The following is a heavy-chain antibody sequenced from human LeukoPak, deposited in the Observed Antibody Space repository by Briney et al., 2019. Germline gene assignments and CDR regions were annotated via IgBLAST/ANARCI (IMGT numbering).Heavy chain of an antibody. V-gene: IGHV4-59*01. CDR1: GGSISSYY. CDR2: VYYSGST. Sequence: SETLSLTCTVSGGSISSYYWSWIRQPPGKGLEWIGYVYYSGSTNYNPSLKSRVTISVDTSKNQFSLKLSSVTAADTAVYYCARGADEPDLDYWGQGTLVTVSS. D-gene: IGHD1-14*01. CDR3: ARGADEPDLDY. J-gene: IGHJ4*02.